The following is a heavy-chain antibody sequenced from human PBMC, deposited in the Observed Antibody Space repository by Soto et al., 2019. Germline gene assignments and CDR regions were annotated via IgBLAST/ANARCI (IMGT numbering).Heavy chain of an antibody. Sequence: GGSLRLSCAASGFTFSDYAMSWVRQAPGKGLEWVSAISGSGGSTYYADSVKGRFTISRDKSKNTLYLHMNSLRAEDTALYYCAKSFSSNWYDYFDYWGQGSLVTVLL. CDR3: AKSFSSNWYDYFDY. CDR1: GFTFSDYA. J-gene: IGHJ4*02. D-gene: IGHD6-13*01. CDR2: ISGSGGST. V-gene: IGHV3-23*01.